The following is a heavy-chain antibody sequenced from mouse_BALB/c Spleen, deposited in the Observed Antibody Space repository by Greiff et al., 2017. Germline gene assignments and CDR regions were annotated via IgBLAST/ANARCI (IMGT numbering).Heavy chain of an antibody. V-gene: IGHV1-15*01. D-gene: IGHD1-2*01. Sequence: QVQLKQSGAELVRPGASVTLSCKASGYTFTDYEMHWVKQTPVHGLEWIGAIDPETGGTAYNQKFKGKATLTADKSSSTAYMELRSLTSEDSAVYYCTLLRQNFDYWGQGTTLTVSS. J-gene: IGHJ2*01. CDR2: IDPETGGT. CDR1: GYTFTDYE. CDR3: TLLRQNFDY.